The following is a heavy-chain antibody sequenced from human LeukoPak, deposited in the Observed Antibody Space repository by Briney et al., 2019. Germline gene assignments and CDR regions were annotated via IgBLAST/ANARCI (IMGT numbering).Heavy chain of an antibody. CDR2: VYYSGAT. V-gene: IGHV4-59*08. CDR1: GGSISAYY. CDR3: ARRVAVTGIYCFDL. D-gene: IGHD6-19*01. Sequence: PSETLSLTCTVSGGSISAYYWSWIRQPPGKGLEWIGYVYYSGATNYNPSPKSRVTISLETSKNQFSLRLSSVTAADTAVYYCARRVAVTGIYCFDLWGQGTPVTVSS. J-gene: IGHJ4*02.